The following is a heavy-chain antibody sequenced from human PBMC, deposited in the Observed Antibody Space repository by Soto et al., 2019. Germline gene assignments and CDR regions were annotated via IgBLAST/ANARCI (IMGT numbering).Heavy chain of an antibody. CDR3: ARDTVGISSPGVY. V-gene: IGHV4-4*07. J-gene: IGHJ4*02. D-gene: IGHD4-17*01. CDR1: GGSINGYY. Sequence: QVQLQESGPGLVKPSETLSLTCTVSGGSINGYYWTWIRQPAGKGLEWIGRIYTSGTTSYNPSPKSRVTMSLDTSKNHFSLRLTSVTAADTAVYYCARDTVGISSPGVYWRRGSLVTVSS. CDR2: IYTSGTT.